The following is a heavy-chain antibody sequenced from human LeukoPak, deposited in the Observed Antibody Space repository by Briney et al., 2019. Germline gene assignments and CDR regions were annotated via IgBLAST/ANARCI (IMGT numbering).Heavy chain of an antibody. CDR3: AREHYRSGSYDVFDY. Sequence: SVKVSCKASGGTFSSYAISWVRQAPGQGLEWMGGIIPIFGTANYAQKFQGRVTITADKSTSTAYMELSSLRSEDTAVYYCAREHYRSGSYDVFDYWGQGTLVTVSS. D-gene: IGHD1-26*01. J-gene: IGHJ4*02. CDR2: IIPIFGTA. CDR1: GGTFSSYA. V-gene: IGHV1-69*06.